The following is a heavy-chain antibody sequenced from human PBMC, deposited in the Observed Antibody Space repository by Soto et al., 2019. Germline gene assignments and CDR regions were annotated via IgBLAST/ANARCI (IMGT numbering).Heavy chain of an antibody. CDR3: ASEAVVPAIPYTWFDP. CDR1: GYSFTSYW. V-gene: IGHV5-51*01. D-gene: IGHD2-21*02. J-gene: IGHJ5*02. CDR2: IYPGDSDT. Sequence: PGESLKISCKGSGYSFTSYWIGWVRQMPGKGLEWMGIIYPGDSDTRYSPSFQGQVTISADKSISTAYLQWSSLKASDTAMYYCASEAVVPAIPYTWFDPWGQGTLVTVSS.